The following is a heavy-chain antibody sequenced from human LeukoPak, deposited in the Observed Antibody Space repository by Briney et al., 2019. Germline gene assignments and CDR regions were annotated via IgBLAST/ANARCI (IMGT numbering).Heavy chain of an antibody. CDR3: ARDGTYYYDSSGYYYQYNWFDP. D-gene: IGHD3-22*01. CDR2: IHYSGST. Sequence: PSETLSLTCTVSGGSISSSSYYWGWIRQPPGKGLEWIGSIHYSGSTYYNPSLKSRVTISVDTSKNQFSLKLSSVTAADTAVYYCARDGTYYYDSSGYYYQYNWFDPWGQGTLVTVSS. J-gene: IGHJ5*02. CDR1: GGSISSSSYY. V-gene: IGHV4-39*02.